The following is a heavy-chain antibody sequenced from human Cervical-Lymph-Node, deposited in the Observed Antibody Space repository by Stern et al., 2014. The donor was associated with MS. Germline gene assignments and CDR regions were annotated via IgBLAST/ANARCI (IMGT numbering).Heavy chain of an antibody. V-gene: IGHV5-51*03. J-gene: IGHJ4*02. D-gene: IGHD1-1*01. Sequence: VQLVQSGAEVKKPGESLKISCQASGYSFTNYWIGWVRQMPGKGLEWMGNIYPDDSETTYRTGFQGQVNLSADKSLSTACLQWSSLKASDSAMYYCARFKTGATVRGFDYWGQGIQVTVSS. CDR2: IYPDDSET. CDR1: GYSFTNYW. CDR3: ARFKTGATVRGFDY.